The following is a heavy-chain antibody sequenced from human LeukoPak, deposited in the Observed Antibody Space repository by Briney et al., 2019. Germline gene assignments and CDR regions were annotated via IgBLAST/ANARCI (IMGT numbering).Heavy chain of an antibody. CDR3: ANTEYQRLGTDY. J-gene: IGHJ4*02. V-gene: IGHV3-21*01. CDR1: GFIFSTYS. CDR2: INDRSSYI. Sequence: GGSLRLSCAASGFIFSTYSMTWVRQAPGKGLEWVSSINDRSSYIYYADLARGRFTISRDNAKNTLYLQMNSLRTEDTAVYYCANTEYQRLGTDYWGQGTLVTVSS. D-gene: IGHD2-2*01.